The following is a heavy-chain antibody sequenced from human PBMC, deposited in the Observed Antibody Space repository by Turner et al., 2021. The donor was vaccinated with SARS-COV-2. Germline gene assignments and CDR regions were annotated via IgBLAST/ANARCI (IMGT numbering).Heavy chain of an antibody. D-gene: IGHD5-18*01. CDR1: GFTFSSYG. CDR3: AREGTAMVQNFDY. CDR2: IWYDGSNK. Sequence: VQLVESGGGLVQPGGSLRLSCAASGFTFSSYGMHWVRQAPGKGLEWVAVIWYDGSNKYYADSVKGRFTISRDNSKNTLYLQMNSLRAEDTAVYYCAREGTAMVQNFDYWGQGTLVTVSS. J-gene: IGHJ4*02. V-gene: IGHV3-33*08.